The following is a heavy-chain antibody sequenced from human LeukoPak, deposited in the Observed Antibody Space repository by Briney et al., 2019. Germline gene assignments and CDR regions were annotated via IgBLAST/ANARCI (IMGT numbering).Heavy chain of an antibody. CDR3: AKGNSGWYLAFDY. D-gene: IGHD6-19*01. J-gene: IGHJ4*02. V-gene: IGHV3-23*01. CDR2: ISGSGGST. CDR1: GFTFSSYG. Sequence: GGSLRLSCAASGFTFSSYGMSWVRQAPGKGLEWVSGISGSGGSTYYADSAKGRFTISRDNPKNTLYLQMNSLRAEDTAVYYCAKGNSGWYLAFDYWGQGTLVTVSS.